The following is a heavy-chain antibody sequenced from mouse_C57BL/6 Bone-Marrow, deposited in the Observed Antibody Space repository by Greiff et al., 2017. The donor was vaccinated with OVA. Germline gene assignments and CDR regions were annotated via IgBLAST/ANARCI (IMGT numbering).Heavy chain of an antibody. Sequence: LQQPGSELVRPGASVKLSCTASGYTFTSFWMHWVKQRPGQGLEWIGNIYPVSGHSNYDEKFKNKATLTVDTSSSTAYMQLSSLTSEDSAIYYCTRYKYDESFAYCCQGTTLSVSS. CDR3: TRYKYDESFAY. CDR1: GYTFTSFW. D-gene: IGHD2-14*01. CDR2: IYPVSGHS. V-gene: IGHV1S22*01. J-gene: IGHJ2*01.